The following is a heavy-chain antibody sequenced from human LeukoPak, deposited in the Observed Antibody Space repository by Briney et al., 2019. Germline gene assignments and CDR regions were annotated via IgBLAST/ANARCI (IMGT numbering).Heavy chain of an antibody. CDR2: IYYSGST. V-gene: IGHV4-31*03. D-gene: IGHD3-10*01. CDR3: ARDRVATRGSYYGMDV. CDR1: GGSISSGGYY. J-gene: IGHJ6*02. Sequence: SQTLSLTCTVSGGSISSGGYYWSWIRQHPGKGLEWIGYIYYSGSTYYNPSLKSRVTISVDTSKNQFSLKLSSVTAADTAVYYCARDRVATRGSYYGMDVWGQGTTATVSS.